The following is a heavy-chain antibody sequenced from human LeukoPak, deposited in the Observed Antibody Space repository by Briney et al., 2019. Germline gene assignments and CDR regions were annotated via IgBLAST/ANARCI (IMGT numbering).Heavy chain of an antibody. CDR3: ARAEYGGNAGGF. CDR1: GFTFSSYA. CDR2: IRAKTYGGTT. J-gene: IGHJ4*02. Sequence: GGSLRLSSAASGFTFSSYAMTWVRQAPGKGLEWVGFIRAKTYGGTTQYAASVKDRFTISRDDSKSIAYLQMNSLKTEDTAVYYCARAEYGGNAGGFWGQGTLVTVSS. V-gene: IGHV3-49*04. D-gene: IGHD4-23*01.